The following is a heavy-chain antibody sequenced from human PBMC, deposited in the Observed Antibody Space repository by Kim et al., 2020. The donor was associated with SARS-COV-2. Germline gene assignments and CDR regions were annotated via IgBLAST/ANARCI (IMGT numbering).Heavy chain of an antibody. CDR3: ASKYCSGGSCYSGLHY. V-gene: IGHV3-11*04. D-gene: IGHD2-15*01. Sequence: GGSLRLSCAASGFTFSDYYMSWIRQAPGKGLEWVSYISSSGSTIYYADSVKGRFTISRDNAKNSLYLQMNSLRAEDTAVYYCASKYCSGGSCYSGLHYWGQGTLVTVSS. CDR2: ISSSGSTI. CDR1: GFTFSDYY. J-gene: IGHJ4*02.